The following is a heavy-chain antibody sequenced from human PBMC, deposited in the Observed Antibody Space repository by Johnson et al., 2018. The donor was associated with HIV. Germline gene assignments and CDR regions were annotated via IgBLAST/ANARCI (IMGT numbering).Heavy chain of an antibody. D-gene: IGHD2-15*01. CDR2: ISGSGGCT. J-gene: IGHJ3*02. V-gene: IGHV3-30*04. Sequence: VQLVESGGGVVQPGRSLRLYCAASGFTFISYAMHWVRQAPGKGLEWVAVISGSGGCTYYADSVKGRFTISRDNSKNTLYLQMNSLRAEDTAVYYCATPQEGYSAFDIWGQGTMVTVSS. CDR3: ATPQEGYSAFDI. CDR1: GFTFISYA.